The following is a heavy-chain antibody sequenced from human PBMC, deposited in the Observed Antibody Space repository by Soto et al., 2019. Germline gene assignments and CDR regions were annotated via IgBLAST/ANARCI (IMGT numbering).Heavy chain of an antibody. CDR1: GGSFSGYY. Sequence: KTSETLSLTCAVYGGSFSGYYWSWIRQPPGKGLEWIGEINHSGSTNYNPSLKSRVTISVDTSKNQFSLNLRSVTAADTAVYYCASPRQGNYDFLSGYYALDYWSQGTLVTVSS. V-gene: IGHV4-34*01. D-gene: IGHD3-3*01. CDR3: ASPRQGNYDFLSGYYALDY. J-gene: IGHJ4*02. CDR2: INHSGST.